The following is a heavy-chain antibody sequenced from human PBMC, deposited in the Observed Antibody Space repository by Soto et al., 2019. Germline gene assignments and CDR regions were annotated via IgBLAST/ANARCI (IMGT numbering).Heavy chain of an antibody. J-gene: IGHJ6*04. CDR1: GGTFSDYA. D-gene: IGHD2-8*02. Sequence: ASVKVSCKASGGTFSDYAISWVRQAPGQGLEWMGGIIPIFGTLKYAQKFQGRVTITADESTSTAYMELSSLRSEDTAVYFCARDVPGGYCTGGGRRYYCATLVWYKTTMGTGS. V-gene: IGHV1-69*13. CDR3: ARDVPGGYCTGGGRRYYCATLV. CDR2: IIPIFGTL.